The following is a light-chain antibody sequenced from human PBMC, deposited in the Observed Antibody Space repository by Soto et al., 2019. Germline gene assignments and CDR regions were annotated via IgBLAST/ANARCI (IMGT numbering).Light chain of an antibody. Sequence: EIVLTQSPGTLSLSPGERATLSCRASQSVSSSYLAWYQQKGGQAPRLLIYGASSRATGIPDRFSGSGSGTDFTLTISRLEPEDFAVYYCQQYDRSPWTFGQGTKVEIK. V-gene: IGKV3-20*01. CDR2: GAS. J-gene: IGKJ1*01. CDR3: QQYDRSPWT. CDR1: QSVSSSY.